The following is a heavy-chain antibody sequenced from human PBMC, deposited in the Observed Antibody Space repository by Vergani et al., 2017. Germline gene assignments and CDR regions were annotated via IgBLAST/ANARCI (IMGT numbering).Heavy chain of an antibody. V-gene: IGHV3-30*04. J-gene: IGHJ4*02. D-gene: IGHD4-17*01. CDR2: ISYDGSNK. CDR3: AREVRYGDYGFDY. CDR1: GFTFSSYA. Sequence: QVQLVESGGGVVQPGRSLRLSCAASGFTFSSYAMHWVRQAPGKGLEWVAVISYDGSNKYYADSVKGRFTISRDNSKNTLYLQMNSLRAEDTAVYYCAREVRYGDYGFDYWGEGTLVTVYS.